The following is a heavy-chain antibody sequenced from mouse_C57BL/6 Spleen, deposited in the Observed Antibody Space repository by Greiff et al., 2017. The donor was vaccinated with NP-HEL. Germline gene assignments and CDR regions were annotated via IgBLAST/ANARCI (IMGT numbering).Heavy chain of an antibody. CDR2: IRNKANGYTT. CDR1: GFTFTDYY. CDR3: ARYREYYYGSSYPGYFDV. Sequence: EVMLVESGGGLVQPGGSLSLSCAASGFTFTDYYMSWVRQPPGKALEWLGFIRNKANGYTTEYSASVKGRFTISRDNSQSILYLQMNALRAEDSATYYCARYREYYYGSSYPGYFDVWGTGTTVTVSS. V-gene: IGHV7-3*01. J-gene: IGHJ1*03. D-gene: IGHD1-1*01.